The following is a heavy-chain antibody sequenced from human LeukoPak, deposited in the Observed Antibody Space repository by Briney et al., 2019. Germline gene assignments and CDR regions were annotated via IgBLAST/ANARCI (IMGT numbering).Heavy chain of an antibody. CDR1: GFTFRSYW. Sequence: PGGSLRLSCAAFGFTFRSYWMSWVRQAPGKGLEWVANIKQDGSEKYYVDSVKGRFTISRDNAKNSLYLQMNSLRAEDTAVYSCARTRITMIVGLASRFDYWGQGTLVTVSS. CDR2: IKQDGSEK. CDR3: ARTRITMIVGLASRFDY. J-gene: IGHJ4*02. V-gene: IGHV3-7*01. D-gene: IGHD3-22*01.